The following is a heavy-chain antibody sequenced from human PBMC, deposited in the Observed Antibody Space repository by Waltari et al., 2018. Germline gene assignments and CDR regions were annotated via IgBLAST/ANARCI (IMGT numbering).Heavy chain of an antibody. CDR3: ATTPAFYGSGSYSFDY. V-gene: IGHV1-69-2*01. Sequence: EVQLVQSGAEVKKPGATVKISCKASGYTFTDYYMHWVQQAPGKGLEWMGRVDPEDGETIYAEKFQGRVTITADTSTDTAYMELSSLRSEDTAVYYCATTPAFYGSGSYSFDYWGQGTLVTVSS. D-gene: IGHD3-10*01. J-gene: IGHJ4*02. CDR1: GYTFTDYY. CDR2: VDPEDGET.